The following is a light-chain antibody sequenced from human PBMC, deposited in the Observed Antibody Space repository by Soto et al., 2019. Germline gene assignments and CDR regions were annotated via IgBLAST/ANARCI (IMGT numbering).Light chain of an antibody. Sequence: EVVLTQSPAILSLSPGERATLSCRASQSISTYLAWYQQQPGQAPRLLIYAAYSRATGIPARFSGSGYGTDFTLTISSLEPEDFAVYYCQQRSSGLSFGGGTRVEIK. CDR1: QSISTY. CDR2: AAY. V-gene: IGKV3-11*01. CDR3: QQRSSGLS. J-gene: IGKJ4*01.